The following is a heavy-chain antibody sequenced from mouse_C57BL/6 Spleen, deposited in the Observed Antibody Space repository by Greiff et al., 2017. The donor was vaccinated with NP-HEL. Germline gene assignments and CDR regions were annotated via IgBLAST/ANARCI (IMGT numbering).Heavy chain of an antibody. CDR1: GFSLTSYG. V-gene: IGHV2-2*01. J-gene: IGHJ4*01. CDR2: IWSGGST. D-gene: IGHD1-1*01. Sequence: VQLVESGPGLVQPSQSLSITCTVSGFSLTSYGVHWVRQSPGKGLEWLGVIWSGGSTDYNAAFISRLSISKDNSKSQVFFKMNSLQADDTAIYYCARNSYYGSHYAMDYWGQGTSVTVSS. CDR3: ARNSYYGSHYAMDY.